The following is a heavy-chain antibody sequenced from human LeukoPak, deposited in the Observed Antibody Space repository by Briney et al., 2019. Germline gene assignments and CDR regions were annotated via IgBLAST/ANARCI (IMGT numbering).Heavy chain of an antibody. CDR1: RFTSSSYE. V-gene: IGHV3-48*03. CDR3: ARAGEYCSSTSCYVAHY. Sequence: GGSLRLSCATSRFTSSSYEMNWVRQAPGKGLEWVSYISSSGTTMYYADSVKGRFTISRDNARKSLYLQMNSLRAEDAAIYYCARAGEYCSSTSCYVAHYWGRGTLVTASS. CDR2: ISSSGTTM. J-gene: IGHJ4*02. D-gene: IGHD2-2*01.